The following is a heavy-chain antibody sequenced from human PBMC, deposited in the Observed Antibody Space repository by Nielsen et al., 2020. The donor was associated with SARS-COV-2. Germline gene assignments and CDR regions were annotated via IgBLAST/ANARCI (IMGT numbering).Heavy chain of an antibody. J-gene: IGHJ4*02. CDR1: GVSISTYY. V-gene: IGHV4-59*12. CDR2: VYYSGTT. Sequence: SETLSLTCTVSGVSISTYYWSWIRQPPGKGLEWIGYVYYSGTTSYNPSLKSRVSISVDTSKNQFSLKLSSVTAADTAVYYCARGGTTSAFDYWGQGTLVTVSS. D-gene: IGHD4-17*01. CDR3: ARGGTTSAFDY.